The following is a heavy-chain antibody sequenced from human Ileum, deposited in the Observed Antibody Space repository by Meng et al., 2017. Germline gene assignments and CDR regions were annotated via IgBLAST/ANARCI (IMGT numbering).Heavy chain of an antibody. V-gene: IGHV4-61*08. D-gene: IGHD1-26*01. Sequence: VELQESGHGVARPCGTRSLTCTVLGGSVRRAANQWGWIRQPPGKGLEWIGYASTKYNPSLKSRLTISLDTSRNQFSLSLSSVTAADTAVYYCARDHMGSLDYWGQGILVTVSS. CDR1: GGSVRRAANQ. CDR3: ARDHMGSLDY. CDR2: AST. J-gene: IGHJ4*02.